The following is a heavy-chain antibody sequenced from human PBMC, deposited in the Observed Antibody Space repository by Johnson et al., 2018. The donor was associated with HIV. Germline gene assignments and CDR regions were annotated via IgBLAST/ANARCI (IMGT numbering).Heavy chain of an antibody. D-gene: IGHD2-2*01. CDR2: TNSDGSHT. V-gene: IGHV3-74*01. J-gene: IGHJ3*02. CDR3: AREGGDCSRTSCYQDAFDI. Sequence: VQLVESGGGLVQPGGSLRLSCAASGLMFSRSWIHWARQAPGKWLVWVSRTNSDGSHTNYADSVKGRFSSSSDKAKTTVHLQMNSLSAEDTAVYYCAREGGDCSRTSCYQDAFDIWGQGTMVTVSS. CDR1: GLMFSRSW.